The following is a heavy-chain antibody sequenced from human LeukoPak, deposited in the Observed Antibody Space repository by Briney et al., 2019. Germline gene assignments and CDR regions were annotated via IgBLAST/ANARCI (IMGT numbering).Heavy chain of an antibody. Sequence: GESLKISCKGSGYSFTSYWIGWVRQMPGKGLEWMGIIYPGDSVTRYSPSFQGQVTISADKSISTAYLQWSSLKASDTAMYYCARQGCGSGRFGEAFDIWGQGTMVTVSS. D-gene: IGHD3-10*01. CDR3: ARQGCGSGRFGEAFDI. CDR1: GYSFTSYW. J-gene: IGHJ3*02. CDR2: IYPGDSVT. V-gene: IGHV5-51*01.